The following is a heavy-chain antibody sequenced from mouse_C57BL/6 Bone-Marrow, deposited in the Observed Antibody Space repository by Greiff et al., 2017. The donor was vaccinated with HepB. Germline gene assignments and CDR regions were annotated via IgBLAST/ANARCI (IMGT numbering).Heavy chain of an antibody. CDR2: IGNLAGSI. D-gene: IGHD4-1*01. CDR3: ARHWGYAMDY. Sequence: EVQLVESGGGLVQPGGSLKLSCAASGFTFSDYGMAWVRQAPGQGPEWVAFIGNLAGSIYYADTVTGRVTITGENAKNTLYMEMSSLRSEDTAMYYCARHWGYAMDYGGRGT. J-gene: IGHJ4*01. V-gene: IGHV5-15*01. CDR1: GFTFSDYG.